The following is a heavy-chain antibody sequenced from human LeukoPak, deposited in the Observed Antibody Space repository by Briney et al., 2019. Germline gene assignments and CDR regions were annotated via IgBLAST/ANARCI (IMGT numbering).Heavy chain of an antibody. D-gene: IGHD1-26*01. Sequence: PGGSLRLSCAASGFTFSSYGMHWVRQAPGKGLEWVAFIRSKPYGGTTEYAASVNGRFTISRDDSKSIAYLQMNSLKTEDTAMYYCTRGWDPFHYWGQGTLVTVSS. V-gene: IGHV3-49*04. CDR2: IRSKPYGGTT. J-gene: IGHJ4*02. CDR3: TRGWDPFHY. CDR1: GFTFSSYG.